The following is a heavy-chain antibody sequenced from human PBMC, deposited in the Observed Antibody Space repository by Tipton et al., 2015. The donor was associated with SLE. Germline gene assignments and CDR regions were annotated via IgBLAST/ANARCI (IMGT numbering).Heavy chain of an antibody. CDR1: GFTLSNYA. Sequence: SLRLSCAASGFTLSNYAMSWVRQAPGKGLEWVAAISGSGSSTYYADSVKGRFTISRDNSKNTLYLQMNSLRTEDTAVYYCTREVSGYYYYMDVWGKGTTVTVSS. V-gene: IGHV3-23*01. CDR2: ISGSGSST. CDR3: TREVSGYYYYMDV. D-gene: IGHD3-10*01. J-gene: IGHJ6*03.